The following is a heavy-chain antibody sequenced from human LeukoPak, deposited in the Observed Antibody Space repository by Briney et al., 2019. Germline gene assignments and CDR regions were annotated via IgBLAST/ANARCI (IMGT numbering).Heavy chain of an antibody. V-gene: IGHV3-33*01. Sequence: PGGSLRLSCAASGFTFSSYGMHWVRQAPGKGVEWVAVIWYDGSNKYYADSVKGRFIISRDISKNTLYLQMNSLRAEDSALYYCARGGRGSAAVVAPRSFDIWGQGTMVTVSS. D-gene: IGHD3-22*01. CDR3: ARGGRGSAAVVAPRSFDI. J-gene: IGHJ3*02. CDR1: GFTFSSYG. CDR2: IWYDGSNK.